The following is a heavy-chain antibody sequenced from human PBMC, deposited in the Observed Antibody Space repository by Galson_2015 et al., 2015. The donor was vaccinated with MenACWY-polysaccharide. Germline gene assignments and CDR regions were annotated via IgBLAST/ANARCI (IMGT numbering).Heavy chain of an antibody. J-gene: IGHJ4*01. CDR3: ARRHGYSSGWPHFDS. CDR2: ISIYNGQA. V-gene: IGHV1-18*01. D-gene: IGHD6-19*01. CDR1: GYTFNSFG. Sequence: QSGAEVKKPGASVKVSCKTSGYTFNSFGISWVRQAPGQGLEWMGWISIYNGQAEYPQNLQGRVTMTTDTSTSTAYMELRSLRSDDTAIYYCARRHGYSSGWPHFDSWGHGTLVTVSS.